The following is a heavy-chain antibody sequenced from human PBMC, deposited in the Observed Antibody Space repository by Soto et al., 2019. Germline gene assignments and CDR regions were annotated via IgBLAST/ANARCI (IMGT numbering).Heavy chain of an antibody. Sequence: PGGSRRLSRAASGFTFSSYAMSWVRQAPGKGLEWVAVIWYDGSNKYYADSVKGRFTISRDNSKNTLYLQMNSLRAEDTAVYYCAKDYKIGGSQYDSTGFPLDHWGQGTQVTVSS. CDR3: AKDYKIGGSQYDSTGFPLDH. D-gene: IGHD3-22*01. V-gene: IGHV3-33*06. J-gene: IGHJ4*02. CDR2: IWYDGSNK. CDR1: GFTFSSYA.